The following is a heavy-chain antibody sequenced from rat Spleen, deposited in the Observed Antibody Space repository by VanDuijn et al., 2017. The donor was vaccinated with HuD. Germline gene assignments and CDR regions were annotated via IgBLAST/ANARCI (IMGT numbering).Heavy chain of an antibody. CDR3: ARSEGTHYYLPFAD. V-gene: IGHV3-3*01. Sequence: EVQLQESGPGLVKPSQSLSLTCSVTGHSISSTYRWNWIRKFPGNKLEWMGYINSAGKTNYNPSLKSRISISRDTSKNQFFLQVSSLSTEDTATYYCARSEGTHYYLPFADWGQGSLVTVSS. CDR1: GHSISSTYR. CDR2: INSAGKT. D-gene: IGHD1-12*02. J-gene: IGHJ3*01.